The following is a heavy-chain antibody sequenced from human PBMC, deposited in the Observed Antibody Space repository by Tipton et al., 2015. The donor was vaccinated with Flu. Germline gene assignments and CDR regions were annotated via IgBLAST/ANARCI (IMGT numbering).Heavy chain of an antibody. CDR2: ISYSGST. D-gene: IGHD4-11*01. Sequence: TLSLTCTVSGDSFSSRSYYWGWIRQPPGKGLEWIGTISYSGSTYYNPSLKSRITISVDTSKNQFSLKLSSVTAAGTAVYYCVTTRDYLFDWVDPWGQGTLVTVSS. J-gene: IGHJ5*02. CDR3: VTTRDYLFDWVDP. V-gene: IGHV4-39*01. CDR1: GDSFSSRSYY.